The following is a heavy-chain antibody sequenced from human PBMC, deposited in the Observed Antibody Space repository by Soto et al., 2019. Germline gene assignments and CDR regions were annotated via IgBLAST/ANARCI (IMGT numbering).Heavy chain of an antibody. CDR2: FYDGGST. CDR3: ARHGLTAYMAYYFDF. CDR1: GESLNYFY. J-gene: IGHJ4*02. V-gene: IGHV4-34*01. D-gene: IGHD3-16*01. Sequence: SETLSLTCAVYGESLNYFYWSWIRQAPGKGLEWIGEFYDGGSTNYNPSVKSRVTVSVDTSKNQFSLNLTSVTAADTAVYYCARHGLTAYMAYYFDFWGQGTQVTVSS.